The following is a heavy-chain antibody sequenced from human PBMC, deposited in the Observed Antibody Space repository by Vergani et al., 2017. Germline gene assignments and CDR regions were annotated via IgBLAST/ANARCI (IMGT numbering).Heavy chain of an antibody. CDR3: ATDNARDGYNFSPLDY. CDR1: GYTFTDYY. J-gene: IGHJ4*02. D-gene: IGHD5-24*01. CDR2: VDPEDGET. Sequence: VQLVQSGSELKKPGASVKVSCKVSGYTFTDYYMHWVQQAPGKGLEWMGLVDPEDGETIYAEKFQGRVTITADTSTDTAYMELSSLRSEDTAVYYCATDNARDGYNFSPLDYWGQGTLVTVSS. V-gene: IGHV1-69-2*01.